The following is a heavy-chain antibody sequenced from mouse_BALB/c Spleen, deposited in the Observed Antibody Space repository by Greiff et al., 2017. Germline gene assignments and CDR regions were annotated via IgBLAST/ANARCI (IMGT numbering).Heavy chain of an antibody. V-gene: IGHV5-6-5*01. Sequence: EVKLMESGGGLVKPGGSLKLSCAASGFTFSSYAMSWVRQTPEKRLEWVASISSGGSTYYPDSVKGRFTISRDNARNILYLQMSSLRSEDTAMYYCAGDAYYGYGFAYWGQEALVTVSA. CDR3: AGDAYYGYGFAY. J-gene: IGHJ3*01. D-gene: IGHD1-2*01. CDR1: GFTFSSYA. CDR2: ISSGGST.